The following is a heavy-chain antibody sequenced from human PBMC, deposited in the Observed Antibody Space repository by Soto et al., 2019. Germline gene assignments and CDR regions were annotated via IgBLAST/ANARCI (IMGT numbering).Heavy chain of an antibody. CDR3: ARERGYGSGYYYYAMDV. Sequence: GGSLILSCAAAGFTVSSNDMSWGLQAPGKGLEWVSVSYSGGSTYYGDSVKGRFTISRDNAKTSLYLHMNSLRVEDTAVYYCARERGYGSGYYYYAMDVWGQGTKVTVSS. CDR2: SYSGGST. CDR1: GFTVSSND. J-gene: IGHJ6*01. V-gene: IGHV3-53*01. D-gene: IGHD3-10*01.